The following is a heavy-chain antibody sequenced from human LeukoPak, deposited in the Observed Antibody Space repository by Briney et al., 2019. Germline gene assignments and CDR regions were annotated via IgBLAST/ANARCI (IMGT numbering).Heavy chain of an antibody. D-gene: IGHD4-17*01. J-gene: IGHJ4*02. V-gene: IGHV3-21*04. CDR2: ISSSSSYI. Sequence: GGSLRLSCAASGFTFSSYSMNWVRQAPGKGLEWASSISSSSSYIYYADSVKGRFTISRDNAKNSLYLQMNSLRAEDTAVYYCAREGLDGDNDYWGQGTPVTVSS. CDR3: AREGLDGDNDY. CDR1: GFTFSSYS.